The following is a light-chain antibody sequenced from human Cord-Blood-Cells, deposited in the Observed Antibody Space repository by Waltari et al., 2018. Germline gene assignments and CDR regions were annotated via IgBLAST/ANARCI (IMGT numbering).Light chain of an antibody. CDR2: WAS. J-gene: IGKJ1*01. CDR3: QQYYSTPWT. CDR1: QSVLYSSNNKNY. V-gene: IGKV4-1*01. Sequence: DIVMTQSPDSLAVPLGERATINCKSSQSVLYSSNNKNYLAWYQQKPGQPPKLLIYWASTRESGVPDRFSGSGSGTDFTLTISSLQAEDVAVYYCQQYYSTPWTFGQVTKVEIK.